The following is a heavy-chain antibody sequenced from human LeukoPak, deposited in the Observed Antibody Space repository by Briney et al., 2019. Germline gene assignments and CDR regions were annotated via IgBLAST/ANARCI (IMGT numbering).Heavy chain of an antibody. V-gene: IGHV3-23*01. Sequence: GGSLRLSCAASGFTFSSYAMSWVRQAPGKGLEWVSAISGSGGSTYYADSVKGRFTISRDNSKNTLYLQMNSLRAEDTAVYYCAKDRGSYYDFWGGQFDYWGQGTLVTVSS. J-gene: IGHJ4*02. CDR2: ISGSGGST. CDR3: AKDRGSYYDFWGGQFDY. D-gene: IGHD3-3*01. CDR1: GFTFSSYA.